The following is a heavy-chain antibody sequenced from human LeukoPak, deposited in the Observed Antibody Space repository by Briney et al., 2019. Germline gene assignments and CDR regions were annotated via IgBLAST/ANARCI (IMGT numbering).Heavy chain of an antibody. V-gene: IGHV4-4*07. J-gene: IGHJ4*02. CDR3: ARDDSSRVDSSDYHY. CDR2: IHMSGST. CDR1: GDSINSYH. D-gene: IGHD3-22*01. Sequence: SETLSLNCTVFGDSINSYHWSWIRQPAGKGLEWIGRIHMSGSTNYNPSLRSRVAISMDNSKNQFSLKLKSVTAADTAVYYCARDDSSRVDSSDYHYWGQGTLVTISS.